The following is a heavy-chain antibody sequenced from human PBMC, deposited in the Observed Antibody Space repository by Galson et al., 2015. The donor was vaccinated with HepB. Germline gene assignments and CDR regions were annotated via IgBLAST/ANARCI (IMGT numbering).Heavy chain of an antibody. CDR3: ARGPMGKTRAPLDY. J-gene: IGHJ4*02. CDR2: IWYDGSNK. Sequence: SLRLSCAASGFKFSIYGMEWVRQAPGKGLEWVAGIWYDGSNKKYADSVKGRFTISRDNSQNTLYLQMNSLRVEATAVYYCARGPMGKTRAPLDYWGQGTLVTVSS. D-gene: IGHD4-23*01. V-gene: IGHV3-33*08. CDR1: GFKFSIYG.